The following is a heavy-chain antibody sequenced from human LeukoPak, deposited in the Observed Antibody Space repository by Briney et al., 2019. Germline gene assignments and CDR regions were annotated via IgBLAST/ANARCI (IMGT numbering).Heavy chain of an antibody. Sequence: GGSLRLSCAASGFTFSSYAMSWVRQAPGKGLEWVSAISGSGGSTYYADSVKGRFTISRDNSKNTLYLQMNSLRAEDTAVYYCAKDQGGIAVAGTYDWFDPWGQGTLVTVSS. CDR2: ISGSGGST. J-gene: IGHJ5*02. CDR1: GFTFSSYA. V-gene: IGHV3-23*01. CDR3: AKDQGGIAVAGTYDWFDP. D-gene: IGHD6-19*01.